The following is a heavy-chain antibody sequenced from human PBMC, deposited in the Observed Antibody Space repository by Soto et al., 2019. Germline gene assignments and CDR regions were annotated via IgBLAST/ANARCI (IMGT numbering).Heavy chain of an antibody. J-gene: IGHJ4*02. CDR3: ARIPRYSFPTSDDLDS. Sequence: SVKVSCKASGGTFYTYTFSWVRQAPGQGLEWMGSITPIYPTTNYAEKFQGRLTVTADGSTSTAYMELSSLTSDDTAVYYCARIPRYSFPTSDDLDSWGQGTLVTVSS. D-gene: IGHD5-18*01. CDR1: GGTFYTYT. CDR2: ITPIYPTT. V-gene: IGHV1-69*13.